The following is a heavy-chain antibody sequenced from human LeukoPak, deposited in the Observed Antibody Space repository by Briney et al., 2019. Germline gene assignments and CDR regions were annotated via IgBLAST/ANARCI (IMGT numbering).Heavy chain of an antibody. CDR2: ISGSGGST. CDR1: GFTFSSYA. V-gene: IGHV3-23*01. D-gene: IGHD3-10*01. Sequence: GGSLRLSCAASGFTFSSYAMSWVRQAPGKGLEWVSAISGSGGSTYYADSVKGRFTISRDNAKHTLYLQMNSLRAEDTAVYYCAREVGSGNSDRYFDYWGQGTLVTVSS. CDR3: AREVGSGNSDRYFDY. J-gene: IGHJ4*02.